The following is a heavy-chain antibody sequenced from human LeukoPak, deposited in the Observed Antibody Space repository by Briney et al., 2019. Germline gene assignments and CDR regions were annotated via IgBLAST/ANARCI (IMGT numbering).Heavy chain of an antibody. CDR1: GGAISTSSYY. D-gene: IGHD5-12*01. V-gene: IGHV4-61*02. Sequence: SETLSLTCTVSGGAISTSSYYWSWIRQPAGKGLEWIGRIDTGGSTSYNASLKNRVTISIDTSKNQFSLKVSSVTAADTAVYYCARVKDSGYDYRGWFDPWGQGTLVTVSS. CDR3: ARVKDSGYDYRGWFDP. J-gene: IGHJ5*02. CDR2: IDTGGST.